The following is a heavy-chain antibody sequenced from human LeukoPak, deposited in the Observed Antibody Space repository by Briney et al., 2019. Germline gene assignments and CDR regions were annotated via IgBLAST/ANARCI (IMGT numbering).Heavy chain of an antibody. V-gene: IGHV3-11*04. CDR3: ARGLFVAGSFFDS. CDR1: GFTFSDYY. J-gene: IGHJ4*02. Sequence: GGSLRLSCAASGFTFSDYYMSWIRQAPGKGLDWLSFISPSGGAIYYADSVKGRFTISRDNAKNSLYLQMNSLKAEDTAVYYCARGLFVAGSFFDSWGQGTLVTVSS. CDR2: ISPSGGAI. D-gene: IGHD1-26*01.